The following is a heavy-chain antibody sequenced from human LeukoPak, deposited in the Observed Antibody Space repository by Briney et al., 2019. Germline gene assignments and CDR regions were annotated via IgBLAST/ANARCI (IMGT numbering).Heavy chain of an antibody. CDR1: GFTFSSYG. CDR2: ISYVGSNK. CDR3: VGWLVQDPDY. V-gene: IGHV3-30*03. D-gene: IGHD6-19*01. J-gene: IGHJ4*02. Sequence: GGSLRLSCAASGFTFSSYGMHWVRQAPGKGLEWVAVISYVGSNKYYADSVKGRFTISRDNSKNTLYLQMNSLRAEDTAVYYCVGWLVQDPDYWGQGTLVTVSS.